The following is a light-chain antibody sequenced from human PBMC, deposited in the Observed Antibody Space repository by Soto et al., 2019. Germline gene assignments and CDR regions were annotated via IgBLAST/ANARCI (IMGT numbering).Light chain of an antibody. V-gene: IGKV3-20*01. CDR3: QQYVVSTMDS. J-gene: IGKJ2*01. CDR1: QSVRDSR. CDR2: NAF. Sequence: EIVLTQSPGTLSLSPGERATLSCRASQSVRDSRLAWYQQKPGQGPRLLIYNAFSRVTGIPDRFSGSGSVTDFSLSISRLEPEDFAVYYCQQYVVSTMDSFGEGSKLEVK.